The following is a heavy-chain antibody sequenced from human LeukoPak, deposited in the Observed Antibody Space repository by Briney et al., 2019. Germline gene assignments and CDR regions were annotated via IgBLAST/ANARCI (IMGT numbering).Heavy chain of an antibody. CDR1: GFTFSGST. CDR3: TRHEDSSASAFDI. Sequence: PGGSLRLSCAASGFTFSGSTMHWVRQASGKGLEWVGRIKSKANDYATAYAASVKGRFAISRDDSDNTAYLQMNSLKTGDTAVYYCTRHEDSSASAFDIWGQGTMVTVSS. V-gene: IGHV3-73*01. D-gene: IGHD3-22*01. CDR2: IKSKANDYAT. J-gene: IGHJ3*02.